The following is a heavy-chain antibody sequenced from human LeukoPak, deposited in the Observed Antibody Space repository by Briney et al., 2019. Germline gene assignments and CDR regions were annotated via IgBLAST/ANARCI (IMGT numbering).Heavy chain of an antibody. J-gene: IGHJ4*02. V-gene: IGHV4-59*09. CDR2: IYDTGNT. Sequence: ERIAYIYDTGNTNTSPSLKSRVTLSVDTSKKQFSLRVSSVTAADMAVYYCARGVRVGFSSYYFDYWGQGTLVSVSS. D-gene: IGHD6-6*01. CDR3: ARGVRVGFSSYYFDY.